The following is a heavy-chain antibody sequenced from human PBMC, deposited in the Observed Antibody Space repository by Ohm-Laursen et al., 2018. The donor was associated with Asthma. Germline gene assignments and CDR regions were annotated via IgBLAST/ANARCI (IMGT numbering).Heavy chain of an antibody. V-gene: IGHV1-18*01. D-gene: IGHD2-2*01. J-gene: IGHJ4*02. Sequence: SVKVSCKVSGYTFTSYGISWVRQAPGQGLEWMGWISAYNGNTNYAQKLQGRVTMTTDTSTSTAYMELRSLRSDDTAVYYCARVYCSSTSCYGHFDYWGQGTLVTVSS. CDR3: ARVYCSSTSCYGHFDY. CDR1: GYTFTSYG. CDR2: ISAYNGNT.